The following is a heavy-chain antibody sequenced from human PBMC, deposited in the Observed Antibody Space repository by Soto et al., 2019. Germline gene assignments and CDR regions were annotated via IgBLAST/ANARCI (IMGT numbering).Heavy chain of an antibody. CDR2: IYYSGST. Sequence: SETLFLTCTVSGCSISSGDYYWSWIRQPPGKGLEWIGYIYYSGSTYYNPSLKSRVTISVDTSKNQFSLKLSSVTAADTAVYYCAVSIGARYFDYWGQGTLVTVSS. CDR1: GCSISSGDYY. D-gene: IGHD6-6*01. J-gene: IGHJ4*02. CDR3: AVSIGARYFDY. V-gene: IGHV4-30-4*01.